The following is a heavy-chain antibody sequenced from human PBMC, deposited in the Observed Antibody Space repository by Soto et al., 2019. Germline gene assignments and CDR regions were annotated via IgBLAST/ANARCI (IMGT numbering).Heavy chain of an antibody. CDR3: VKDRFVNY. CDR2: ISSNGVST. CDR1: GYTFTSYA. V-gene: IGHV3-64D*06. J-gene: IGHJ4*02. Sequence: SCKASGYTFTSYAMHWVRQAAGKGLKYVSSISSNGVSTYYADSVKGRFTISRDNSKNTLYLQMNSLRVEDTAVYYCVKDRFVNYWGQGALVTVSS. D-gene: IGHD3-3*01.